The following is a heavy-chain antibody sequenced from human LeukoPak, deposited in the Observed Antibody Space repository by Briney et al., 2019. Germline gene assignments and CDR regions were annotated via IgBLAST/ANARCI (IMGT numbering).Heavy chain of an antibody. J-gene: IGHJ6*04. CDR2: ISSSSSYI. D-gene: IGHD6-13*01. CDR1: GFTFSSYS. V-gene: IGHV3-21*01. Sequence: GGSLRLSCAASGFTFSSYSMNWVRQAPGKGLEWVSSISSSSSYIYYADSVKGRFTISRDNAKNSLYLQMNSLRAEDTAVYYCARESGSVGAAGSLDVWGKGTTVTVSS. CDR3: ARESGSVGAAGSLDV.